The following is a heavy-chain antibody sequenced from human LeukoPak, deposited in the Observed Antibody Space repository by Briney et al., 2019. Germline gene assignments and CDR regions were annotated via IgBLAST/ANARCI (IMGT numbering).Heavy chain of an antibody. CDR3: ARGDSSGYYFPHFDY. V-gene: IGHV4-34*01. CDR2: INHSGST. D-gene: IGHD3-22*01. Sequence: SETLSLTCAVHGGSFSGYYWSWIRQPPGKGLECIGEINHSGSTNYNPSLKSRVTISVDTSKNQFSLKLSSVTAADTAVYYCARGDSSGYYFPHFDYWGQGTLVTVSS. J-gene: IGHJ4*02. CDR1: GGSFSGYY.